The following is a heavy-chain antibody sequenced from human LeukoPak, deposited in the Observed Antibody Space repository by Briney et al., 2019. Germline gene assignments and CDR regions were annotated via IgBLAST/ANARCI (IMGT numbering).Heavy chain of an antibody. D-gene: IGHD2-2*01. Sequence: PSETLSLTCTVSGGSISSYYWSWLRQPPGKGLEWIGYIYYSGSTNYNPSLKSRVTISVDTSKNQFSLKLSSVTAADTAVYYCARVEVVPAAKYAFDIWGQGTMVTVSS. CDR1: GGSISSYY. CDR3: ARVEVVPAAKYAFDI. V-gene: IGHV4-59*01. CDR2: IYYSGST. J-gene: IGHJ3*02.